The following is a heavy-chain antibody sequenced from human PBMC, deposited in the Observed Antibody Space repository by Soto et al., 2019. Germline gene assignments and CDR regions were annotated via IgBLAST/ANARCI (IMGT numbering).Heavy chain of an antibody. V-gene: IGHV4-31*03. J-gene: IGHJ5*02. D-gene: IGHD3-16*01. CDR1: GGSISSGGYY. CDR3: ARDRGGTNWFDP. CDR2: IYYSGST. Sequence: SETLSLTCTVSGGSISSGGYYWSWIRQHPGKGLEWIGYIYYSGSTYYNPSLKSRVTISVDTSKNQFSLKLSSVTAADTAVYYCARDRGGTNWFDPWGQGTLVTGSS.